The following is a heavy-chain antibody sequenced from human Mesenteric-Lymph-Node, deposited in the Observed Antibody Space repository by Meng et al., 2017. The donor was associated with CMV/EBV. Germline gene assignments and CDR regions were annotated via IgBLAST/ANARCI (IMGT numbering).Heavy chain of an antibody. J-gene: IGHJ4*02. CDR2: EGDRGDQA. CDR1: GFTFGGHC. CDR3: AREASSSAFDY. V-gene: IGHV3-11*06. D-gene: IGHD2-15*01. Sequence: CAASGFTFGGHCMSWVRQAPGKGLEWLSYEGDRGDQANYAYSIKDRFTISRDNTRNSMFLHMNSLRADDTALYYCAREASSSAFDYWGQGALVTVSS.